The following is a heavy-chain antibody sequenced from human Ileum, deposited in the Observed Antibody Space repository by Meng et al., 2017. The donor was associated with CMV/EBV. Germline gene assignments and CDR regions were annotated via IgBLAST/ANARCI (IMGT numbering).Heavy chain of an antibody. CDR3: ARRAVQIGSYYFDY. CDR2: IYRSGST. CDR1: AGSLSSITYY. J-gene: IGHJ4*02. Sequence: SETLSLTCTVSAGSLSSITYYWGWIRQPPGKGLEWIGHIYRSGSTYYNPSLKSRVTISVDTSKTQLSLRLSSVTAADTAVYYCARRAVQIGSYYFDYWGQGTLVTVSS. V-gene: IGHV4-39*01. D-gene: IGHD2/OR15-2a*01.